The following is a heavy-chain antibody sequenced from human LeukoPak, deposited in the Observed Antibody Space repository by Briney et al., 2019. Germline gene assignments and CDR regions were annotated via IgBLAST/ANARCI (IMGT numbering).Heavy chain of an antibody. CDR1: GGSFSGYY. V-gene: IGHV4-34*01. CDR2: INHSGST. J-gene: IGHJ4*02. D-gene: IGHD2-2*01. CDR3: ARDLGYCSSTSCWILDY. Sequence: SETLSLTCAVYGGSFSGYYWSWIRQPPGKGLEWIGEINHSGSTNYNPSLKSRVTISVDTSKNQFSLKLSSVTAADTAVYYCARDLGYCSSTSCWILDYWGQGTLVTASS.